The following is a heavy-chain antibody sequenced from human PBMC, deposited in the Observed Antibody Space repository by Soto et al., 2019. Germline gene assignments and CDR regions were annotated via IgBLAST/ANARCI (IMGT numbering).Heavy chain of an antibody. CDR2: TYYRSKWYN. J-gene: IGHJ6*02. Sequence: SQTLSLTCAISGDSVSSNSAAWNWIRQSPSRGLEWLGRTYYRSKWYNDYAVSVKSRITINPDTSKNQFSLQLNSVTPEDTAVYYCAHKQEAATGPTNYYYGMDVWGQRTTVTVSS. CDR3: AHKQEAATGPTNYYYGMDV. V-gene: IGHV6-1*01. CDR1: GDSVSSNSAA. D-gene: IGHD2-15*01.